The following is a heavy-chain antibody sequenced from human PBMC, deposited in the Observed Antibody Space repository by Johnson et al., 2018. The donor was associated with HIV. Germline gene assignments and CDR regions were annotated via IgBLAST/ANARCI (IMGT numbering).Heavy chain of an antibody. J-gene: IGHJ3*02. V-gene: IGHV3-33*06. CDR1: GFTFSSYG. Sequence: QVQLVESGGGVVQFGRSLRLSCEASGFTFSSYGMHWVRQAPGKGLEWVAIIWYDGSNKYYADSVKGRFTISRDNSKNTLSLQMNSLRAEDTAVYYCAKDLRQVVVNDVFDIWGQGTVVTVSP. CDR3: AKDLRQVVVNDVFDI. D-gene: IGHD3-22*01. CDR2: IWYDGSNK.